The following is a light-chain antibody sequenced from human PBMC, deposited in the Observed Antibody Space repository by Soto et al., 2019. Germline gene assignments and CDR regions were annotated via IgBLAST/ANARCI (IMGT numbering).Light chain of an antibody. CDR2: GAS. CDR3: QEYGSSPRA. J-gene: IGKJ1*01. V-gene: IGKV3-20*01. CDR1: QSVSSSY. Sequence: EIVLTQSPGTLSLSPGERATLSCRASQSVSSSYLAWYQQKPGQAPRLLIYGASSRATGIPDRFSGSGSGTDFTFTISRLEPEDLAVYYCQEYGSSPRAFGHGTNVEIK.